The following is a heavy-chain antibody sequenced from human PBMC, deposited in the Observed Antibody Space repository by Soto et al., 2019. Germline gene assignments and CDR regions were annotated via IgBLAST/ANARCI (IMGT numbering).Heavy chain of an antibody. Sequence: QVQLQESGPGLVKPSGTLSLTCAVSSGSISSSNWWSWVRQPPGKGLEWIGEIYHSGSTNYNPSLKRTITSSVDKSQTPFSPKLSSVTAAATAVYYRPRGGGGPSTDFDYWGQGTLVTVSS. CDR2: IYHSGST. V-gene: IGHV4-4*02. J-gene: IGHJ4*02. CDR3: PRGGGGPSTDFDY. CDR1: SGSISSSNW. D-gene: IGHD4-17*01.